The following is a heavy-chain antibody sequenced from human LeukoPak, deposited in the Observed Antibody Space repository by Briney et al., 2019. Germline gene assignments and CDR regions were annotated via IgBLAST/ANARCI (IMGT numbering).Heavy chain of an antibody. CDR2: IYYSGST. CDR1: GGSISSSSYY. Sequence: SETLSLTCTVSGGSISSSSYYWGWIRQPPGKGLEWIGSIYYSGSTYYNPSLKSRVTISVDTSKNQFSLKLSSVTAADTAVYYCAGRSRVLLWFGELLSFDYWGQGTLVTVSS. D-gene: IGHD3-10*01. J-gene: IGHJ4*02. V-gene: IGHV4-39*01. CDR3: AGRSRVLLWFGELLSFDY.